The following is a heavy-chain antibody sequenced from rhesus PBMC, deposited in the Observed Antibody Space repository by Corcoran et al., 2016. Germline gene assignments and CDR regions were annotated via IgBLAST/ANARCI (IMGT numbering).Heavy chain of an antibody. CDR3: ARGSGSGDY. V-gene: IGHV4-127*01. J-gene: IGHJ4*01. D-gene: IGHD3-16*01. CDR1: GYSISSGYG. Sequence: QVQLQESGPGLVKPSETLSLTCAVSGYSISSGYGWSWIRQPPGKGLEWIGYIGGSSGSTNHNPSLKSRVTMSKDTSKNQFSLKLSSVTAADTAVYYCARGSGSGDYWGQGVLVTVSS. CDR2: IGGSSGST.